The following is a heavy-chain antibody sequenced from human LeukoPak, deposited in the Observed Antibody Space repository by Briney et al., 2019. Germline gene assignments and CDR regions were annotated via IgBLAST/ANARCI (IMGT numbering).Heavy chain of an antibody. CDR3: ARQGPPHDAFDI. J-gene: IGHJ3*02. CDR1: GYTFTSYY. V-gene: IGHV1-46*01. CDR2: INPSCGST. Sequence: ASVKVSCKASGYTFTSYYMHWVRQAPGQGLEWMGIINPSCGSTSYAQKFQGRVTMTRDTSTSTVYMELSSLRSEDTAVYYCARQGPPHDAFDIWGQGTMVTVSS.